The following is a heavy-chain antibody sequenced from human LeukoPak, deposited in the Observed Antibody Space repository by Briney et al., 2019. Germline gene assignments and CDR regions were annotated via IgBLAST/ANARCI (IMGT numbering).Heavy chain of an antibody. D-gene: IGHD6-13*01. V-gene: IGHV3-30*03. CDR3: ARPDSSSWYVDYYYHMDV. J-gene: IGHJ6*03. CDR2: ISYDGSNK. CDR1: GFTFSSYG. Sequence: GRSLRLSCAASGFTFSSYGMHWVRQAPGKGLEWVAVISYDGSNKYYADSVKGRFTISRDNFKNTLYLQMNSLRAEDTAVYYCARPDSSSWYVDYYYHMDVWGKGTTVTVSS.